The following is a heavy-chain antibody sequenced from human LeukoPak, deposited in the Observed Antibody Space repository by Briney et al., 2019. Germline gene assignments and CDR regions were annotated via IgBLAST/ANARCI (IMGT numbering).Heavy chain of an antibody. D-gene: IGHD3-22*01. CDR3: AHSSNYYDSSGFNP. J-gene: IGHJ5*02. Sequence: SGPTLVNPTQTLTLTCTFSGFSLSTSGVGVGWIRQPPGKALEWLALIYWNDDKRYSPSLKSRLTITTDTSKNQVVLTMTNMDPVDTATYYCAHSSNYYDSSGFNPWGQGTLVTVSS. CDR1: GFSLSTSGVG. CDR2: IYWNDDK. V-gene: IGHV2-5*01.